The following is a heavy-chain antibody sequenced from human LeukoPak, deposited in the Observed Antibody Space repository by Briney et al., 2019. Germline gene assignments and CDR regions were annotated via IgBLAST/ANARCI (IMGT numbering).Heavy chain of an antibody. CDR3: ARGRGYFDY. D-gene: IGHD3-16*01. Sequence: SETLSLTCAVYGGSFSGYYWSWIRQPPGKGLEWIGEINHSGSANYNPSFKSRVTISVDTSKNQFSLKLSSVTAADTAVYYCARGRGYFDYWGQGTLVTVSS. V-gene: IGHV4-34*01. J-gene: IGHJ4*02. CDR2: INHSGSA. CDR1: GGSFSGYY.